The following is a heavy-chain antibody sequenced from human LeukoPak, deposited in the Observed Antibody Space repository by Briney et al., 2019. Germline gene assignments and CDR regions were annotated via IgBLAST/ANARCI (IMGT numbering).Heavy chain of an antibody. CDR3: ARDQWIQLWLDY. Sequence: GGSLRLSCAASGFTFSSYAMHWVRQAPGKGLEWVAVISYDGSNKYYADSVKGRFTISRDNSKNTLYLQVNSLRAEDTAVYYRARDQWIQLWLDYWGQGTLVTVSS. V-gene: IGHV3-30-3*01. D-gene: IGHD5-18*01. CDR1: GFTFSSYA. J-gene: IGHJ4*02. CDR2: ISYDGSNK.